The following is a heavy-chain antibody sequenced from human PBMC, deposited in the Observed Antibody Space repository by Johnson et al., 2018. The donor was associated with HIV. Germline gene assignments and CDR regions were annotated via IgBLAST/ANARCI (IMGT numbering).Heavy chain of an antibody. CDR1: GFTFSDYY. D-gene: IGHD5-18*01. CDR3: AIDLERVYTYVYNSFEI. V-gene: IGHV3-30*03. Sequence: QLVESGGGLVKPGGSLRLSCAASGFTFSDYYMSWIRQDPGKGLEWVAVISYDGTNKYYVDSVKGRLTISRDNSKNSRFLQMNSLRAEDTAVYYCAIDLERVYTYVYNSFEIWCHGTTVTVSS. J-gene: IGHJ3*02. CDR2: ISYDGTNK.